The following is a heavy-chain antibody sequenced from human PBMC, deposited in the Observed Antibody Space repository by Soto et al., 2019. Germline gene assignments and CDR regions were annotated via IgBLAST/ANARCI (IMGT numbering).Heavy chain of an antibody. Sequence: QLQLQESGPGLVKPSETLSLTCAVSGGSISSSSYYWGWIRQPPGKGLEWIGSIDYSGSTYYTPSLNSRVAISVDTSKNQFSLKLNSVTAADTAVYYCARRTVNIRTFYSGLKAHCFDYWGQGTLVTVSS. CDR1: GGSISSSSYY. CDR2: IDYSGST. V-gene: IGHV4-39*01. D-gene: IGHD6-19*01. CDR3: ARRTVNIRTFYSGLKAHCFDY. J-gene: IGHJ4*02.